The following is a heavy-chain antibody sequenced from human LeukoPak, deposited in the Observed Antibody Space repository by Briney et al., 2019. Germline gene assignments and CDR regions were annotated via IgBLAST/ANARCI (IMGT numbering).Heavy chain of an antibody. J-gene: IGHJ6*02. Sequence: GGSLRLSCAASGFTFSSYDMNWVRQAPGKGLEWLSYISSSSSTIYYADSVKGRFTISRDNAKNSLYLQMNSLRAEDTAVYYCARYDFWSGSNYGMDVWGQGTTVTVSS. V-gene: IGHV3-48*03. CDR3: ARYDFWSGSNYGMDV. CDR2: ISSSSSTI. D-gene: IGHD3-3*01. CDR1: GFTFSSYD.